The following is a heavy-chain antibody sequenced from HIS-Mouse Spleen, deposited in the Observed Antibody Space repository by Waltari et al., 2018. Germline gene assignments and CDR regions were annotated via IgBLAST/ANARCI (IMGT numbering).Heavy chain of an antibody. CDR2: INPNSGGT. CDR1: GDTFNGNY. J-gene: IGHJ2*01. V-gene: IGHV1-2*02. D-gene: IGHD7-27*01. CDR3: ARDQGTGEWYFDL. Sequence: QVQLVQSGAEVKKPGASVKVSCKAPGDTFNGNYVHGLRQTPGQGLEWMGWINPNSGGTNYAQKFQGRVTMTRDTSISTAYMELSRLRSDDTAVYYCARDQGTGEWYFDLWGRGTLVTVSS.